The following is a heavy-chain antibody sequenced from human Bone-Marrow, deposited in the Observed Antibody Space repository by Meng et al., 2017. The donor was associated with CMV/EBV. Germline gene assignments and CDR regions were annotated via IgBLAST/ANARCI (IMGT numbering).Heavy chain of an antibody. CDR3: TRDSDGNFDL. Sequence: GGSPRLSCVASGFTLSPYGMNWVRQAPGRGLEWISYINWSSTAKYYAESVRGRFTVSRDDAKNSLYLQMNSLRAEDTAVYYCTRDSDGNFDLWGQGTPVTVSS. CDR1: GFTLSPYG. J-gene: IGHJ5*02. V-gene: IGHV3-48*04. D-gene: IGHD4-23*01. CDR2: INWSSTAK.